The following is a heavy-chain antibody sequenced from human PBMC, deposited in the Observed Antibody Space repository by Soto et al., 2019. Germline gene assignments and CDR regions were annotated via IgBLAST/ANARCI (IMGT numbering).Heavy chain of an antibody. J-gene: IGHJ4*02. CDR1: GFSLSTSAVG. V-gene: IGHV2-5*02. CDR2: IYWDDNK. Sequence: QITLKESGPTLVKPTQTLTLTCTFSGFSLSTSAVGVGWIRQPPGKAREWLAFIYWDDNKHYSPSLERRLTITKDTSKNQVVLTMTNMDPVDTATYFCAHSSGWLFDYWGQGTLVTVSS. CDR3: AHSSGWLFDY. D-gene: IGHD6-19*01.